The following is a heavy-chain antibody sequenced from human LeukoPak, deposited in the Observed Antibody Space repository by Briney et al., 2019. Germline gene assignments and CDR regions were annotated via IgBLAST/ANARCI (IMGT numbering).Heavy chain of an antibody. J-gene: IGHJ6*02. Sequence: SVKVSCKASGGTFSSYGISWVRQAPGQGLEWMGGIIPILGTPNYAQKFQGRVTITAVESTSTAYMELSSLRSEDTAVYYCARGSGTITMVRGVFYGMTSGAKGPRSPSP. V-gene: IGHV1-69*13. CDR1: GGTFSSYG. CDR3: ARGSGTITMVRGVFYGMTS. CDR2: IIPILGTP. D-gene: IGHD3-10*01.